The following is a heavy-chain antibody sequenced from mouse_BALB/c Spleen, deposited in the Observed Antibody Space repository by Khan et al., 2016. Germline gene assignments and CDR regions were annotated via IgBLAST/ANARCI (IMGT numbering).Heavy chain of an antibody. CDR2: IDPYNGDT. V-gene: IGHV1S135*01. D-gene: IGHD1-1*01. J-gene: IGHJ2*01. Sequence: VQLQQSGPELVKPGASVKVSCKATGYACTSYNMYWVKQSHGKSLEWIGYIDPYNGDTSYNQKFKGKATLTVDKSSSTAYMHLNSLTSVDSAVYYCAREGITTVVAKGLDYWGQGTTVTVSS. CDR1: GYACTSYN. CDR3: AREGITTVVAKGLDY.